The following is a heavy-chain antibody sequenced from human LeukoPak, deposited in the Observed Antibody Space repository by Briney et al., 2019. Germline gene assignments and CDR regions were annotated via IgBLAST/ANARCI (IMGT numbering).Heavy chain of an antibody. D-gene: IGHD6-13*01. CDR3: ARENTSWYSSSSDY. V-gene: IGHV3-21*01. Sequence: GGSLRLSCAASGFTFSSYSMNWVRQAPGKGLEWVSSISSTISYIYYADSVKGRFTISRDNRKNSLYLQMNSLRAEDTAVYYCARENTSWYSSSSDYWGQGTLVTVSS. CDR1: GFTFSSYS. J-gene: IGHJ4*02. CDR2: ISSTISYI.